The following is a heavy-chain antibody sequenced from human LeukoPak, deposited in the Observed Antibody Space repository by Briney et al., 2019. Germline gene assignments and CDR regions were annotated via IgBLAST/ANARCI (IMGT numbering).Heavy chain of an antibody. V-gene: IGHV3-23*01. CDR3: AKRGVVIRVILVGFHKEAYYFDS. J-gene: IGHJ4*02. CDR2: ISDSGGRT. D-gene: IGHD3-22*01. CDR1: GITLSNYG. Sequence: PGGSLRLSGAVSGITLSNYGMSWVRQAPGKGLEWVAGISDSGGRTNYADSVKGRFTISRDNPKSTTYLQMNSLRAEDTAVYFCAKRGVVIRVILVGFHKEAYYFDSWGQGALVTVSS.